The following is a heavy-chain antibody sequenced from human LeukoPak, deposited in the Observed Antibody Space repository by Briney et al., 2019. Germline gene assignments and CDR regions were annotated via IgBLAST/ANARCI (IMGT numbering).Heavy chain of an antibody. CDR1: GASITSYY. D-gene: IGHD6-13*01. Sequence: NPSETLSLTCTVSGASITSYYWSWIRQLPGKGLERIGYIYYSGSTNYNPSLKSRVTISVDTSKNQFSLKLSSVSAADTAVYYCARHGAAAAGDYFYYYLDVWGKGTTVTVSS. V-gene: IGHV4-59*08. CDR2: IYYSGST. CDR3: ARHGAAAAGDYFYYYLDV. J-gene: IGHJ6*03.